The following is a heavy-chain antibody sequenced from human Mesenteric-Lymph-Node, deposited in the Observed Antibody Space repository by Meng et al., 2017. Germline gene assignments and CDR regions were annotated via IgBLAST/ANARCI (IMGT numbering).Heavy chain of an antibody. CDR3: ARGGSTPMVLKY. J-gene: IGHJ4*02. CDR2: VSHGGGT. CDR1: VGSLTGYY. D-gene: IGHD3-10*01. Sequence: QVQLQQWGAGVLKPSETLSLNCAVYVGSLTGYYWSWIRQPPGKGLEWIGEVSHGGGTTYNPSLKSRVTVSADTSKNQFFLNLRSVTAADTAVYYCARGGSTPMVLKYWGQGNLVTVSS. V-gene: IGHV4-34*01.